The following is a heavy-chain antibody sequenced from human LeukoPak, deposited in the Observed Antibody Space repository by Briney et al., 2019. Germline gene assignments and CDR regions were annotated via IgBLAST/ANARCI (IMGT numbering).Heavy chain of an antibody. Sequence: TSETLSLTCAVYGGSFSGYYWSWIRQPPGKGLEWIWEINHSGSTNYNPSLKSRVTISVDTSKNQFSLKLSSVTAADTAVYYCARGSHMVVVVAATGGYFDHWGQGTLVTVSS. CDR1: GGSFSGYY. CDR2: INHSGST. CDR3: ARGSHMVVVVAATGGYFDH. J-gene: IGHJ4*02. V-gene: IGHV4-34*01. D-gene: IGHD2-15*01.